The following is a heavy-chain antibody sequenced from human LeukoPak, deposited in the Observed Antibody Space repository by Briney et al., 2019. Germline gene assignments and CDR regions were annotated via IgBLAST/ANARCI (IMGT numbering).Heavy chain of an antibody. Sequence: GGSLRLSCAASGFTFSSYAMSWVRQAPGKGLEWVSTISGNGGTTYCANSVKGRFTISRDNSKNTVYLQMNSLRAEDTALYYCANRGRMAVAPYYFDYWGQGTLVTVSS. V-gene: IGHV3-23*01. CDR2: ISGNGGTT. CDR3: ANRGRMAVAPYYFDY. D-gene: IGHD6-19*01. J-gene: IGHJ4*02. CDR1: GFTFSSYA.